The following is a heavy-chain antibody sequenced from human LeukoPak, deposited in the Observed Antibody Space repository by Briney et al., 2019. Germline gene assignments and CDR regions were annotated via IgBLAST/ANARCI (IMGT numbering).Heavy chain of an antibody. CDR2: ISAYNGNT. CDR1: GYTFTSYG. Sequence: ASVTVSFKASGYTFTSYGISWVRQAPGQGLERMGWISAYNGNTNYAQKLQGRVTMTTDTSTSTAYMELRSLRSDDTAVYYCARDPATSPYCGGDCYPIDYWGQGTLVTVSS. CDR3: ARDPATSPYCGGDCYPIDY. D-gene: IGHD2-21*02. J-gene: IGHJ4*02. V-gene: IGHV1-18*01.